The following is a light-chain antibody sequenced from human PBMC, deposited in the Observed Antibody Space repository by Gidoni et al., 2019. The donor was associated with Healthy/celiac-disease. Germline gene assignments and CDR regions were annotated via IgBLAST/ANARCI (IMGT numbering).Light chain of an antibody. J-gene: IGKJ3*01. CDR3: QQYDNLPIIFT. CDR2: EAS. CDR1: QDISNY. V-gene: IGKV1-33*01. Sequence: DIQMTQSPSSLSASVGDRVTITCQASQDISNYLNLYQQKPGKATKRLIYEASNLETGVPSRFSGSGSVTDFTFTISSLQPEDIATYYCQQYDNLPIIFTFGPGTKVDIK.